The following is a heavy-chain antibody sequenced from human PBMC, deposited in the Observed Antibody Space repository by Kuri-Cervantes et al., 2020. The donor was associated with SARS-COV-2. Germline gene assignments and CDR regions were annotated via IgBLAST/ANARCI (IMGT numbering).Heavy chain of an antibody. CDR3: ARGLLWGFLLRD. CDR1: GGTFSSYA. J-gene: IGHJ4*02. D-gene: IGHD7-27*01. Sequence: ASVKVSCKASGGTFSSYAVSWVRQAPGKGLEWMGGFDPEDGETIYAQKFQGRVTMTEDTSTDTAYMELSSLRSEDTAVYYCARGLLWGFLLRDWGQGTLVTVSS. V-gene: IGHV1-24*01. CDR2: FDPEDGET.